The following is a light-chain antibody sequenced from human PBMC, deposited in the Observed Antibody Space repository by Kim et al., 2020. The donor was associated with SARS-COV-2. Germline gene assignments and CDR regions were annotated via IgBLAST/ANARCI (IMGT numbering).Light chain of an antibody. CDR1: TLRNYY. CDR2: GKN. CDR3: NSRESSGKVVV. V-gene: IGLV3-19*01. J-gene: IGLJ3*02. Sequence: SSELTQDPAVSVALGQTVRITCQGDTLRNYYASWYQQKTGQAPILVIYGKNNRPSGIPDRFSGSSSGNTASLTITGVQAGDEADFYCNSRESSGKVVVFG.